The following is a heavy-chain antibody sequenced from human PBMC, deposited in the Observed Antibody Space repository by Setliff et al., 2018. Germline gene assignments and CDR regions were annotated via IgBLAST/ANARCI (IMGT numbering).Heavy chain of an antibody. Sequence: SETLSLTCAVYGGSFSDYWWSWIRQLQGKGLEWIAEIHHSGSTNFHPSLKSRVAISVDPSKNQFYLNLRSVTAADTAVYFCARGTKTMVINYWYFDVWGRGTPVTVSS. CDR2: IHHSGST. V-gene: IGHV4-34*01. CDR1: GGSFSDYW. CDR3: ARGTKTMVINYWYFDV. J-gene: IGHJ2*01. D-gene: IGHD4-17*01.